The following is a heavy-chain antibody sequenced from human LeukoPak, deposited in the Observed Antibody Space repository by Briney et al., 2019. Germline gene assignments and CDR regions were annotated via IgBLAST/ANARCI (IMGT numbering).Heavy chain of an antibody. Sequence: GASVKVSCKASGGTFSSYAISWVRQAPGQGLEWMGGIIPILGTANYAQKFQGRVTITADESTSTAYMELSSLRSEDTAVYYCARERYCSSTSCRYRGYFDYWGQGTLVTVSS. CDR1: GGTFSSYA. V-gene: IGHV1-69*13. J-gene: IGHJ4*02. CDR2: IIPILGTA. CDR3: ARERYCSSTSCRYRGYFDY. D-gene: IGHD2-2*01.